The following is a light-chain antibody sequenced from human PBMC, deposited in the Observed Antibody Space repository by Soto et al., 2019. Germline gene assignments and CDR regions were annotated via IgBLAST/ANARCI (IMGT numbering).Light chain of an antibody. CDR3: QQRSNWPPWT. Sequence: VVLTQSPGALSLSPGERATLSCRASQSVSSYLAWYQQKPGQAPRLLIYDASNRATGIPARFSGSGSGTDFTLTISSLEPEDFAVYYCQQRSNWPPWTLGQGTKVDIK. CDR2: DAS. J-gene: IGKJ1*01. V-gene: IGKV3-11*01. CDR1: QSVSSY.